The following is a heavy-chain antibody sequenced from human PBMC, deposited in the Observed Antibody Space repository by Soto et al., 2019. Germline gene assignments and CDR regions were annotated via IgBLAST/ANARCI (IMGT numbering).Heavy chain of an antibody. CDR1: GGSLSGATYS. CDR3: ARSREFDY. V-gene: IGHV4-30-2*01. J-gene: IGHJ4*02. CDR2: IFPSGTT. Sequence: SETLSLTCGVSGGSLSGATYSWNWIRQPPGKGLEWIGYIFPSGTTYYNPSLKSRVTISIDVSKNQFSLSLRSLSAADTAVYYCARSREFDYWSQGTLVTVSS.